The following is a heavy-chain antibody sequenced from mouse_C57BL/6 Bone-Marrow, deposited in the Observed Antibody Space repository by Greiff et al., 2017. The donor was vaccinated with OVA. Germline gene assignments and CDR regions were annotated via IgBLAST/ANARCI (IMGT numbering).Heavy chain of an antibody. D-gene: IGHD1-1*01. CDR2: INPNNGGT. J-gene: IGHJ2*01. V-gene: IGHV1-26*01. CDR3: AREGLTTVVATDYFDY. CDR1: GYTFTDYY. Sequence: EVQLQHSGPELVKPGASVKISCKASGYTFTDYYMNWVKQSHGKSLEWIGDINPNNGGTSYNQKFKGKATLTVDKSSSTANMELRSLTSEDSAVYYCAREGLTTVVATDYFDYWGQGTTLTVSS.